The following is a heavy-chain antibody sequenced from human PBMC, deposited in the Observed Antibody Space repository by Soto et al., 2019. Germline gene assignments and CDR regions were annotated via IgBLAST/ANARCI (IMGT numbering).Heavy chain of an antibody. CDR2: INPNSGGT. Sequence: ASVKVSCKASGYTFTGYYMHWVRQAPGQGLEWMGWINPNSGGTNYAQKFQGWVTMTRDTSISTAYMELSRLRSDDTAVYYCARDRGQYNWNYLYDYWGQGTLVNRLL. D-gene: IGHD1-7*01. CDR1: GYTFTGYY. J-gene: IGHJ4*02. V-gene: IGHV1-2*04. CDR3: ARDRGQYNWNYLYDY.